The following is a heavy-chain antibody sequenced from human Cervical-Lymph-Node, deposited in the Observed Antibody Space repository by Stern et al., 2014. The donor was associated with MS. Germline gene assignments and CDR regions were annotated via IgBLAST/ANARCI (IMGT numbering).Heavy chain of an antibody. CDR2: IYPGDSET. V-gene: IGHV5-51*03. CDR3: ARRGHGYMGIDY. J-gene: IGHJ4*02. CDR1: GYRFTNNW. Sequence: EEQLVESGAEVRKPGESLRISCEVSGYRFTNNWIGWVRQVPGKGLEWMGIIYPGDSETSYRPDFQGRVTILADKSNSITYLQWSSLKASDTAIYYCARRGHGYMGIDYWGQGTLVTVSS. D-gene: IGHD1-1*01.